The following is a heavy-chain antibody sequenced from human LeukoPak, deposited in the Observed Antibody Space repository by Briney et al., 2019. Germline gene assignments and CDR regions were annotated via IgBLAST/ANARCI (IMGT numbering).Heavy chain of an antibody. V-gene: IGHV1-24*01. CDR1: GYTLTELS. CDR2: FDPEDGET. Sequence: ASVKVSCKVSGYTLTELSMHWVRQAPGKGLEGMGGFDPEDGETIYAQKFQGRVTMTEDTSTDTAYMELRSLRSEDTAVYYCATLLWFGELDSDYWGQGTLVTVSS. CDR3: ATLLWFGELDSDY. J-gene: IGHJ4*02. D-gene: IGHD3-10*01.